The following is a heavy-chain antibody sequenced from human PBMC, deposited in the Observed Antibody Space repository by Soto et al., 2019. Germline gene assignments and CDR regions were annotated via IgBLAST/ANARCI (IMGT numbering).Heavy chain of an antibody. CDR3: ARVITIFGVVMGDGMDV. D-gene: IGHD3-3*01. CDR1: GFTFSSYS. CDR2: IRSSSSYI. J-gene: IGHJ6*02. Sequence: EVQLVESGGGLVKPGGSLRLSCAASGFTFSSYSMNWVRQAPGKGLERVSSIRSSSSYIYYADSVKGRFTISRDNAKNSLYLRMNSLRAEDTAVYYCARVITIFGVVMGDGMDVWGQGATVTVSS. V-gene: IGHV3-21*01.